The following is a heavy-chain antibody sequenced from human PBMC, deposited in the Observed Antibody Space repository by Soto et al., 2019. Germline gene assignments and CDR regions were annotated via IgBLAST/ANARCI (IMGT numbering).Heavy chain of an antibody. J-gene: IGHJ4*02. D-gene: IGHD3-10*01. V-gene: IGHV3-7*01. CDR3: ARVEGGYYGSGSYGFDY. CDR2: IKQDGSEK. Sequence: ESGGGLVQPGGSLSLSCAASGFTFSNYWMTWVRQAPGKGLEWVANIKQDGSEKYYVDSVKGRSTISRDNAKNSVYLHTDSLRVEDTAVYYCARVEGGYYGSGSYGFDYWGQGSLVTVSS. CDR1: GFTFSNYW.